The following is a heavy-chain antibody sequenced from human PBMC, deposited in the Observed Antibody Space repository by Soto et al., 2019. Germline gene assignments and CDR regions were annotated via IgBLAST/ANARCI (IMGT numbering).Heavy chain of an antibody. D-gene: IGHD2-15*01. Sequence: ASGEGSGKASGYTFTSDAISWVRQAPGEGLEWMGWISSYNGDAKYAQKFQDRVTMTTDTSTSTAYMELRSLTSDDTAVYYCARKNGYCSGGSCYFWFDPWGQGTPVTVSS. V-gene: IGHV1-18*04. J-gene: IGHJ5*02. CDR2: ISSYNGDA. CDR1: GYTFTSDA. CDR3: ARKNGYCSGGSCYFWFDP.